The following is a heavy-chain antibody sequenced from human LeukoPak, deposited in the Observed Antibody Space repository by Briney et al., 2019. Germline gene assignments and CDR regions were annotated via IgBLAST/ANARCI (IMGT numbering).Heavy chain of an antibody. CDR3: ARVNFGYYYGMDV. CDR2: IIPIFGTA. D-gene: IGHD3-3*01. Sequence: SVKVSCKASGYTFTSYAISWVRQAPGQGLEWMGGIIPIFGTANYAQKFQGRVTITADESSSTAYMELSSLRSEDTAVYYCARVNFGYYYGMDVWGQGTTVTVSS. J-gene: IGHJ6*02. CDR1: GYTFTSYA. V-gene: IGHV1-69*13.